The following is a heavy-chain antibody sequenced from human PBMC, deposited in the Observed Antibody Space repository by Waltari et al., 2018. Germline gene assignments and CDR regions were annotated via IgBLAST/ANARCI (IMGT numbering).Heavy chain of an antibody. V-gene: IGHV1-24*01. CDR3: TTRRFVWNHRPAFFFDD. Sequence: QVQMVQSGAEVKKPGASVKVSCTAPGYSFSDYYIHWVRQAPGKGLEWMGGFEPEETEMIYAQNFQGRIILTEDRSSDTAYMELSGLRSGDTAMYYCTTRRFVWNHRPAFFFDDWGQGTLVTVSS. D-gene: IGHD1-1*01. J-gene: IGHJ4*02. CDR1: GYSFSDYY. CDR2: FEPEETEM.